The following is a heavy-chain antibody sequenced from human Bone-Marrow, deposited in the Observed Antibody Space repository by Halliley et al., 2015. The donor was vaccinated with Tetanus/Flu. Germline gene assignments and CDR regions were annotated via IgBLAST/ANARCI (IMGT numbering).Heavy chain of an antibody. CDR1: GYTFTDYG. Sequence: QVQLVQSGAEVKKPGASVKVSCKASGYTFTDYGINWVRQAPGQGLEWMGWISVYSGTTNHAQKLQGRVTMTTDTSTNTAYMELRSLRSDDTAIYYCARLQPSGDDFWSGYYRFGDYWGQGTLVTVSS. CDR2: ISVYSGTT. J-gene: IGHJ4*02. CDR3: ARLQPSGDDFWSGYYRFGDY. V-gene: IGHV1-18*01. D-gene: IGHD3-3*01.